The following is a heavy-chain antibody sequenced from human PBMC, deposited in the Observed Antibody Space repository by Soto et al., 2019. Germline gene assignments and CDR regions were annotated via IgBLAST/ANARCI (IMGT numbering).Heavy chain of an antibody. V-gene: IGHV3-23*01. D-gene: IGHD3-9*01. CDR1: EFTFSSYA. CDR2: ISGTGRVT. J-gene: IGHJ1*01. Sequence: EVQLLEAGGGLVQPGGSLKLSCAASEFTFSSYAMSWVSQAPGKGLEWVSGISGTGRVTNYAESVKGRFTISRDKPKSTLLLQMNSLRPEDTAVYYCAKDVHYDIVTGIEYFHHWGQGTLVTVSS. CDR3: AKDVHYDIVTGIEYFHH.